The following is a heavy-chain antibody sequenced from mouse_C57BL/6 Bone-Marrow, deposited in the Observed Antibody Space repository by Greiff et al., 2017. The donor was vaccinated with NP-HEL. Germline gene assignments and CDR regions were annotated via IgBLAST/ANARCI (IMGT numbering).Heavy chain of an antibody. CDR3: ARNYYGSSPYFDV. Sequence: QVQLKQSGAELARPGASVKMSCKASGYTFTSYTMHWVNQRPGQGLEWIGYINPSSGYTKYNQKFKDKATLTADKSSSTAYMQLSSLTSEDSAVYYCARNYYGSSPYFDVWGTGTTVTVSS. CDR2: INPSSGYT. J-gene: IGHJ1*03. D-gene: IGHD1-1*01. CDR1: GYTFTSYT. V-gene: IGHV1-4*01.